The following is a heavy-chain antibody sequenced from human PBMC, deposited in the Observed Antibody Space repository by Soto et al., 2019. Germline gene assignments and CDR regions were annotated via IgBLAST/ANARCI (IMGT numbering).Heavy chain of an antibody. CDR3: PREVGHGWFDP. J-gene: IGHJ5*02. CDR1: GFTVSSNY. V-gene: IGHV3-53*04. Sequence: EVQLVESGGGLVQPGGSLRLSCAASGFTVSSNYMSWVRQAPGKGLEWVSVIYSGGSTYHADFVKSRFTISRHNSKNTLYLQMNSLRAEHTAVYNCPREVGHGWFDPWGQGTLVTVSS. CDR2: IYSGGST.